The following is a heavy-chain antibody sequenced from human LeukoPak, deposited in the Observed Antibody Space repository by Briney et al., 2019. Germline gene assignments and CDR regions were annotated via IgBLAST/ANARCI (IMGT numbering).Heavy chain of an antibody. V-gene: IGHV3-23*01. CDR2: ISGGGDVT. CDR1: GFTFSTHS. D-gene: IGHD5-18*01. CDR3: AKDISQGYTYGFIEQDF. Sequence: GGSLRLSCAASGFTFSTHSMSWVRQTPGKGLEWVSFISGGGDVTYNADSVKGRFTISGDNSKNTLYLQMNSLRAEDTAVYYCAKDISQGYTYGFIEQDFWGQGTPVTVSS. J-gene: IGHJ4*02.